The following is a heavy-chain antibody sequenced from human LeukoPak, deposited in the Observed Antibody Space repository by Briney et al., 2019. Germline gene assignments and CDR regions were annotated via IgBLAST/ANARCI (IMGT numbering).Heavy chain of an antibody. CDR1: GFTVSNNY. Sequence: SGGSLRLSCAASGFTVSNNYMSWVRQAPGKGLEWVSVIYTGGNTYYTDSVKGRFTISRDNSKNTLYLQMNSLRAEDTAVYYCAKVRDSSGYYLNPLDYWGQGTLVTVSS. CDR2: IYTGGNT. V-gene: IGHV3-53*01. D-gene: IGHD3-22*01. J-gene: IGHJ4*02. CDR3: AKVRDSSGYYLNPLDY.